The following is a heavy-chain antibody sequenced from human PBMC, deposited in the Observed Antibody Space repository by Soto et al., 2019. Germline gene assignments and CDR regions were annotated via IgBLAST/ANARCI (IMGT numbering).Heavy chain of an antibody. CDR3: ARSGGYDYSFDY. J-gene: IGHJ4*02. Sequence: QVQLVQSGAEVKKPGASVKVACKASGVPFSSYTISLVRQAPGPGLEWMGRIIPILGIANYAQKFQGRVTITADKSTSTAYMELSSLRSEDTAVYYCARSGGYDYSFDYWGQGTLVTVSS. V-gene: IGHV1-69*02. D-gene: IGHD5-12*01. CDR1: GVPFSSYT. CDR2: IIPILGIA.